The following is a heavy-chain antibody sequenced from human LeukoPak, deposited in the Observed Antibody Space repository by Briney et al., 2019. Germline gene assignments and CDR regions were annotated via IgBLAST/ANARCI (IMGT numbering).Heavy chain of an antibody. CDR3: ARDEPIVVVPAALDY. CDR2: ISAYNGNT. CDR1: GYTFTSYG. V-gene: IGHV1-18*01. J-gene: IGHJ4*02. D-gene: IGHD2-2*01. Sequence: ASVKVSCKASGYTFTSYGISWVRQAPGQGLEWMGWISAYNGNTNYAQKLQGRVTMTTDTSTSTAYMELRSLRSDDTAVYYCARDEPIVVVPAALDYWGQGTLVTVSS.